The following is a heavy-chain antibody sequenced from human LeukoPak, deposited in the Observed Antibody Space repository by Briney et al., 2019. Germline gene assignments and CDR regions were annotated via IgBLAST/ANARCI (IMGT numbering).Heavy chain of an antibody. Sequence: GGSLRLSCVASGFTFSSYWMHWVRQAPGKGLVWVSRINSDGSSTTYADSVKGRLTISRDNAKNTLWLQMNSLRAEDTAVYYCVQSSPTIDYWGQGTLATVSS. CDR1: GFTFSSYW. J-gene: IGHJ4*02. D-gene: IGHD5-12*01. V-gene: IGHV3-74*01. CDR3: VQSSPTIDY. CDR2: INSDGSST.